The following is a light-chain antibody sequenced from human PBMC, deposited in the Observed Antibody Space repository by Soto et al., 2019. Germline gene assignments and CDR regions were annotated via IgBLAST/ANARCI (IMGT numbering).Light chain of an antibody. J-gene: IGLJ1*01. CDR2: EVN. CDR3: NSYGSTSTRYV. Sequence: QSALTQPASVSGSPGQSITISCTGTSSDVGGYSYVSWYQQHPGKAPKLMIYEVNNRPSGVSNRFSGSKSGNTASLTISGLQAEDEAVYFCNSYGSTSTRYVFGTGTKVTVL. V-gene: IGLV2-14*01. CDR1: SSDVGGYSY.